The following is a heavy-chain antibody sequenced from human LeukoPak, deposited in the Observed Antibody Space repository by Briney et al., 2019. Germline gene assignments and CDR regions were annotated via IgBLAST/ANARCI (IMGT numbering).Heavy chain of an antibody. CDR1: GGSISSGGYY. Sequence: SETLSLTCTVSGGSISSGGYYWSWIRQHPGTGLEWIGYIYYSGSTYYNPSLKSRVTISVDTSKNQFSLKLSSVTVADTAVYYCARGISDYGDYFDYWGQGTLVTVSS. J-gene: IGHJ4*02. D-gene: IGHD4-17*01. V-gene: IGHV4-31*03. CDR3: ARGISDYGDYFDY. CDR2: IYYSGST.